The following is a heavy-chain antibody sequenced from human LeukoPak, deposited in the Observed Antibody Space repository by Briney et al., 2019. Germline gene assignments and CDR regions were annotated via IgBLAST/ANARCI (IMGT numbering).Heavy chain of an antibody. CDR1: GGSISSSSYY. CDR3: ARGTIFGVFDVFRSNPPDDAFDI. CDR2: IYYSGST. J-gene: IGHJ3*02. D-gene: IGHD3-3*01. V-gene: IGHV4-39*07. Sequence: KPSETLSLTCTVSGGSISSSSYYWGWIRQPPGKGLEWIGSIYYSGSTYYNPSLKSRVTISVDTSKNQFSLKLSSVTAADTAVYYCARGTIFGVFDVFRSNPPDDAFDIWGQGTMVTVSS.